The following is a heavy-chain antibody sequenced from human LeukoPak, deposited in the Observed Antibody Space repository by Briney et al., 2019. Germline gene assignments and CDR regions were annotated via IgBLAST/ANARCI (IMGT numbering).Heavy chain of an antibody. D-gene: IGHD3-16*01. V-gene: IGHV3-7*01. J-gene: IGHJ4*02. CDR3: ARDPLSYLGEIDTSSYYFDY. CDR2: IKHDGSEK. Sequence: GSLRLSCAASGFTFSDFWMTWVRQAPGRGLEWVANIKHDGSEKYYLDSVKGRFTVSRDNAKNSLFLQMNSLRVEDTAVYYCARDPLSYLGEIDTSSYYFDYWGQGTLATVSS. CDR1: GFTFSDFW.